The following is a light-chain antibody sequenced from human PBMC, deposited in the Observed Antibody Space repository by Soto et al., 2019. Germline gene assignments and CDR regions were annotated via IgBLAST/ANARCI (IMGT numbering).Light chain of an antibody. J-gene: IGKJ5*01. Sequence: EIGMTQSPATLSVPPGERATLSCRASQSVSSNLAWYQQKPGQAPRLLIYGASTRTTGIPARFSGSGSGTEFTLTISSLQSEDFAVYYCQQYNNWPPITFGQGTRLEIK. V-gene: IGKV3-15*01. CDR1: QSVSSN. CDR2: GAS. CDR3: QQYNNWPPIT.